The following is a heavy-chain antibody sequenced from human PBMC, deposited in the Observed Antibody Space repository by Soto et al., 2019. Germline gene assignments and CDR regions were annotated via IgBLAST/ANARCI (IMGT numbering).Heavy chain of an antibody. CDR1: GGTFSSYA. J-gene: IGHJ4*02. CDR2: IIPIFGTA. V-gene: IGHV1-69*13. Sequence: SVKVSCKASGGTFSSYAISWVRQAPGQGLEWMGGIIPIFGTANYAQKFQGRVTITADESTSTAYMELSSLRSEDTAVYYCAVDYYGSGSSDYWGQRTPVTVSS. CDR3: AVDYYGSGSSDY. D-gene: IGHD3-10*01.